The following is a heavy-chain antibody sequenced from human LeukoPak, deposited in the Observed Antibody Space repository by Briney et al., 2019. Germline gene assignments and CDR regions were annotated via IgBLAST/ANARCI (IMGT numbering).Heavy chain of an antibody. J-gene: IGHJ4*02. CDR1: GYSFTTYW. CDR2: IYPDDSDT. V-gene: IGHV5-51*01. CDR3: ARHRAYTSSCYLDY. Sequence: GESLKISCKGSGYSFTTYWIGWVRQMPGKGLEWMGIIYPDDSDTRYSPSFQGQVTISADKSISTAYLQWSSLKASDTATCYCARHRAYTSSCYLDYWGQGTLVTVSS. D-gene: IGHD6-13*01.